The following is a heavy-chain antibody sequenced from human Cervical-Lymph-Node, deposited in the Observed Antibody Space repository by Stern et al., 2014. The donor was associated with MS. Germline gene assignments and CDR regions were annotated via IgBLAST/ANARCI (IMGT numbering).Heavy chain of an antibody. CDR2: INPSGGST. CDR1: GYTFTSYY. J-gene: IGHJ6*02. Sequence: QVQLVQSGAEVKKPGASVKVSCKASGYTFTSYYMHWVRQAPGQGLEWMGIINPSGGSTSYGQKFQGRVTMTRDTSTSTVYMELSSLRSEDTAVYYCARDGDIVVVVAATPDYYYGMDVWGQGTTVTVSS. D-gene: IGHD2-15*01. CDR3: ARDGDIVVVVAATPDYYYGMDV. V-gene: IGHV1-46*01.